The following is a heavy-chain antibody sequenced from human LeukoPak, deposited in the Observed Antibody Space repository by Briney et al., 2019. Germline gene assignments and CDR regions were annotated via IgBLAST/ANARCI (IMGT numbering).Heavy chain of an antibody. Sequence: SETLSLTCTVSGGTISSYYWNWIRQPPGKGLEWIGYIHYSGSTKYDPSLKSRVTISVDTSKNQFSLKLSSVTAADTAVYYCARRGSGASLEYYFDLWGRGTLVTVSS. CDR1: GGTISSYY. CDR2: IHYSGST. CDR3: ARRGSGASLEYYFDL. D-gene: IGHD1-14*01. J-gene: IGHJ2*01. V-gene: IGHV4-59*08.